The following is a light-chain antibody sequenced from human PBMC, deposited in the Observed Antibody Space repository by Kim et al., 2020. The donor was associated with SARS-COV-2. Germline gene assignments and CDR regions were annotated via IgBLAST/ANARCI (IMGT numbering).Light chain of an antibody. CDR2: AAS. CDR3: QESYSTPPYT. Sequence: SVGDRVTITGRAGQSISTYLNAYQQKPGQAPKLLIYAASSLQRGVPSRFRGSGSGTAFTLTISSLQPEDFATYYCQESYSTPPYTFGQGTKLEI. J-gene: IGKJ2*01. V-gene: IGKV1-39*01. CDR1: QSISTY.